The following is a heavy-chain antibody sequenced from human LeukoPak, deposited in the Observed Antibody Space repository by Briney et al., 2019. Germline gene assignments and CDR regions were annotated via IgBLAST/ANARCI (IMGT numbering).Heavy chain of an antibody. D-gene: IGHD3-22*01. CDR1: GYTFTSYG. J-gene: IGHJ4*02. V-gene: IGHV1-18*01. CDR2: ISAYNGNT. Sequence: GASVKASCKASGYTFTSYGISWVRQAPGQGLEWMGWISAYNGNTNYAQKLQGRVTMTTDTPTSTVYMELRSLRSDDTAVYYCARGSPPRRNYDSRGYYSYYFDYWGQGTLVTVSS. CDR3: ARGSPPRRNYDSRGYYSYYFDY.